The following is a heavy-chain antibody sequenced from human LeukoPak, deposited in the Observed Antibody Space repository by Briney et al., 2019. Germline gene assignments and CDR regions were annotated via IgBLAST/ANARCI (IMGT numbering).Heavy chain of an antibody. J-gene: IGHJ4*02. CDR1: GFTFSNYA. Sequence: GGSLRLSCAASGFTFSNYAMHWVRQAPGEGLEWVAVISYAGGNKYYADSVKGRFTISRDNSKNTLYLQMNSLRPEDTAVYYCVRTDCTGGSCYPNFDYWGQGTLVTVSS. V-gene: IGHV3-30*01. CDR2: ISYAGGNK. D-gene: IGHD2-15*01. CDR3: VRTDCTGGSCYPNFDY.